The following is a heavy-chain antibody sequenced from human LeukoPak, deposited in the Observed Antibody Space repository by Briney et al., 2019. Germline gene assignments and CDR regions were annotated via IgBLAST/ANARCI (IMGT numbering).Heavy chain of an antibody. CDR3: ARLGNQWLIPDY. Sequence: GASVKVSCKASGYTFTSYAVHWVRQAPGQRPAWMGWINAGNGNTNYAQELQGRVTMTTDTSTSTAYMELRSLRSDDTAVYYCARLGNQWLIPDYWGQGTLVTVSS. CDR2: INAGNGNT. V-gene: IGHV1-3*01. CDR1: GYTFTSYA. D-gene: IGHD6-19*01. J-gene: IGHJ4*02.